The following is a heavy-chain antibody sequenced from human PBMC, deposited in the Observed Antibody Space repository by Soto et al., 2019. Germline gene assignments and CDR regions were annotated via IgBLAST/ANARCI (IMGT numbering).Heavy chain of an antibody. D-gene: IGHD3-3*01. J-gene: IGHJ3*02. CDR1: GFTFSSYS. CDR2: ISSSSSTI. V-gene: IGHV3-48*01. Sequence: GGSLRLSCAASGFTFSSYSMNWVRQAPGKGLEWVSYISSSSSTIYYADYVKGRFTISRDNAKNSLYLQMNSLRAEDTAVYYCAREGLEWLLRAAFDIWGQGTMVTVSS. CDR3: AREGLEWLLRAAFDI.